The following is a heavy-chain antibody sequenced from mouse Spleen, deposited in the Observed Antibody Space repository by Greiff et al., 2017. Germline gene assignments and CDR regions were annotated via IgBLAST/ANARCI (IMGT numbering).Heavy chain of an antibody. V-gene: IGHV1-18*01. CDR2: INPNNGGT. J-gene: IGHJ4*01. CDR1: GYTFTDYN. CDR3: ARWRRKNYYAMDY. Sequence: VQLQQSGPELVKPGASVKIPCKASGYTFTDYNMDWVKQSHGKSLEWIGDINPNNGGTIYNQKFKGKATLTVDKSSSTAYMELRSLTSEDTAVYYCARWRRKNYYAMDYWGQGTSVTVSS.